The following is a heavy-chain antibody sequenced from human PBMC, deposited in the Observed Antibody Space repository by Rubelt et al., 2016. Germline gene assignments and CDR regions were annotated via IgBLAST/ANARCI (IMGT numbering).Heavy chain of an antibody. Sequence: QVPLQQWGAGLFKPSETLSLTCAVYGGTFSGYLWSWIRPPPGKGVEWIWGINHGGSTNYNPSPKSRVTISIDTSRNQFSLKLTSVTAADTAVYYCARHEYGSETSCYDIWGQGSLVTVSS. D-gene: IGHD2-2*01. CDR1: GGTFSGYL. J-gene: IGHJ4*02. V-gene: IGHV4-34*08. CDR3: ARHEYGSETSCYDI. CDR2: INHGGST.